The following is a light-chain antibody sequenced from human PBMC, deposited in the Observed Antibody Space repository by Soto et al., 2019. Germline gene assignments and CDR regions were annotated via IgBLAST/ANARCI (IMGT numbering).Light chain of an antibody. Sequence: AIQMAQSPSSLSVSVGDRITITCRASQDIRNDLGWYQQKPGKAPKLLIYGTSNLQSGVPSRFSGSGSGTDFTLTISSLQPEDFATYYCLQDYIYPYTFGQGTKLEIK. CDR2: GTS. V-gene: IGKV1-6*01. J-gene: IGKJ2*01. CDR1: QDIRND. CDR3: LQDYIYPYT.